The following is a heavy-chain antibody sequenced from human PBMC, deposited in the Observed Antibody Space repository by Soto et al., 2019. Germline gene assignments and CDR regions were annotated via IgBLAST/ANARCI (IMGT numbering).Heavy chain of an antibody. CDR2: ISYDGSNK. CDR1: GFTFGASA. Sequence: PGGSLRLSCAASGFTFGASALHWVRQAPGKGLEWVAVISYDGSNKYYADSVKGRFTISRDNSKNTLYLQMNSLRAEDTAVYYCAPWFGAFDYWGQGTLVTVSS. CDR3: APWFGAFDY. J-gene: IGHJ4*02. D-gene: IGHD3-10*01. V-gene: IGHV3-30*04.